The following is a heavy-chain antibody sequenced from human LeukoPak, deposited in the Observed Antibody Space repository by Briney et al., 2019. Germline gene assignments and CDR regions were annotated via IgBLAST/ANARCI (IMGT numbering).Heavy chain of an antibody. V-gene: IGHV1-46*01. CDR2: INPSGGRT. J-gene: IGHJ5*02. Sequence: ASVKVSCKASGYTFTSYYMHWVRQAPGQGLEWMGIINPSGGRTSYAQKFQGRVTMTRDTSTSTVYMELRSPRSDDTALYYCARATVGADINLFAPWGQRTLVTLSS. CDR3: ARATVGADINLFAP. D-gene: IGHD4-17*01. CDR1: GYTFTSYY.